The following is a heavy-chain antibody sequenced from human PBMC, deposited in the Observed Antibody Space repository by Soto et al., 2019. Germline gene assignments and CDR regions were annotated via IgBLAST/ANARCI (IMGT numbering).Heavy chain of an antibody. CDR1: GYTFTSYY. CDR2: INPSGGST. D-gene: IGHD2-21*02. Sequence: ASVKVSCKASGYTFTSYYMHWVRQAPGQGLEWMGIINPSGGSTSYAQKFQGRVTMTRDTSTSTVYMELSSLRSEDTAVYYCARAAYCGGDCYANWFDPWGQGTLVTVSS. J-gene: IGHJ5*02. V-gene: IGHV1-46*01. CDR3: ARAAYCGGDCYANWFDP.